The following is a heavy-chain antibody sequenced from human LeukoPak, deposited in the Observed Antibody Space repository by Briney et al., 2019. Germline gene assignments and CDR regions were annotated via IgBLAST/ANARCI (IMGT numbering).Heavy chain of an antibody. CDR1: GFIFSSYA. D-gene: IGHD3-10*01. Sequence: QPGESLRLSCVASGFIFSSYAMHWVRQAPGKGLEYVSSISGDGYTTFYGNSVRGRFTISRDNSKNTLYLQMGSLRADDMAVYYCTRIGSGSQTDYWGQGTLATVSS. CDR2: ISGDGYTT. J-gene: IGHJ4*02. V-gene: IGHV3-64*01. CDR3: TRIGSGSQTDY.